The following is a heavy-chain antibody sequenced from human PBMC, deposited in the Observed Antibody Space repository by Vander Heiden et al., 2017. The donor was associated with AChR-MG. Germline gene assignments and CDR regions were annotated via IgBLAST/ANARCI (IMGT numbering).Heavy chain of an antibody. CDR3: AKGLLDQLFWNWFDP. V-gene: IGHV3-23*01. CDR1: GFTVSSYA. Sequence: EVQLLESGGGLVQPGGSLRLPCAASGFTVSSYAMSWVRQAPGKGLEWVSAISGSGGSTYYADSVKGRFTISRDNSKNTLYLQMNSLRAEDTAVYYCAKGLLDQLFWNWFDPWGQGTLVTVSS. J-gene: IGHJ5*02. D-gene: IGHD2-2*01. CDR2: ISGSGGST.